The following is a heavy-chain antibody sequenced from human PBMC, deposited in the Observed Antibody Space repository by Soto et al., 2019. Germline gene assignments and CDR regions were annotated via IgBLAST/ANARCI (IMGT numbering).Heavy chain of an antibody. CDR2: ISYDGSNK. CDR3: AKDLRCSGGSCYSPGDY. V-gene: IGHV3-30*18. D-gene: IGHD2-15*01. J-gene: IGHJ4*02. CDR1: GFTFSSYG. Sequence: GGSLRLSCAASGFTFSSYGMHWVRQAPGKGLEWVAVISYDGSNKYYADSVKGRFTISRDNSKNTLYLQMNSLRAEDTAVYYCAKDLRCSGGSCYSPGDYWGQGTLVTVSS.